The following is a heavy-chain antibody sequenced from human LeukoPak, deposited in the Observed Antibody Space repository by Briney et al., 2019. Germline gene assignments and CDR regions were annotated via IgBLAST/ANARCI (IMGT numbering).Heavy chain of an antibody. CDR2: IKQDGRER. J-gene: IGHJ4*02. Sequence: PGGSLRLSWAASGFTYTNYWMSWVRQAPGKGLEWVANIKQDGRERYYVDSVKGRFTISRDNAKNSMYLQMNSLRADDTAVYYCARDAYIDRYFDYWGQGTLVTVSS. CDR3: ARDAYIDRYFDY. D-gene: IGHD3-22*01. CDR1: GFTYTNYW. V-gene: IGHV3-7*01.